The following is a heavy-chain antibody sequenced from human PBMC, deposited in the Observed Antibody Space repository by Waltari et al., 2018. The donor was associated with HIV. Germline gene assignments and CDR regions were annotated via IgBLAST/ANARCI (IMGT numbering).Heavy chain of an antibody. CDR1: GFTFSSYG. V-gene: IGHV3-33*01. Sequence: QVQLVESGGGVVQPGRSLRLSCAASGFTFSSYGMHWVRQAPGKGLEWVAVIWYDGSNKYYADSLKGRFIISRDNSENKLYLEMNSLRVEDTAVYYCARRDGYNLVDFWGQGTLVTVSS. D-gene: IGHD5-12*01. CDR3: ARRDGYNLVDF. J-gene: IGHJ4*02. CDR2: IWYDGSNK.